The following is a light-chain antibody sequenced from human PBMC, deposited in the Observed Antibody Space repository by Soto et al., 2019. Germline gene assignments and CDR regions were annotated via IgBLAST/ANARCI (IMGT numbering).Light chain of an antibody. Sequence: EVALTQSRVTLSSSLGGRGALSCRASPSVSTFLAWYQQKPGQAPSLLLYDASNRATGIPATFSGSGTGTDFALTISSLGPQDFAVSYCQQRANRPPKWTFGQGTKVDI. CDR2: DAS. CDR3: QQRANRPPKWT. J-gene: IGKJ1*01. CDR1: PSVSTF. V-gene: IGKV3-11*01.